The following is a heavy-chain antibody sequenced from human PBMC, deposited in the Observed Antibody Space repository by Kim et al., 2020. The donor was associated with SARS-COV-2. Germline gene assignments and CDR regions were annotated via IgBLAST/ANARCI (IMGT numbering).Heavy chain of an antibody. D-gene: IGHD5-18*01. CDR3: ARDLEYSYGFDY. Sequence: SETLSLTCAVSGGSISSSNWWSWVRQPPGKGLEWIGEIYHSGSTNYNPSLKSRFTISVDKSKNQFSLKLSSVTAADTAVYYCARDLEYSYGFDYWGQGTLVTVSS. J-gene: IGHJ4*02. V-gene: IGHV4-4*02. CDR2: IYHSGST. CDR1: GGSISSSNW.